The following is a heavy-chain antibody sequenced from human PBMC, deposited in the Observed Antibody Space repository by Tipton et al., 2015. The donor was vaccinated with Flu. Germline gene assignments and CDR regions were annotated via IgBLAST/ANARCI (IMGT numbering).Heavy chain of an antibody. CDR1: GGTFSSYA. J-gene: IGHJ6*03. Sequence: QSGPEVKKPGSSVKVSCKASGGTFSSYAISWVRQAPGQGLEWMGGIIPIFGTANYAQKFQGRVTITADESTSTAYMELSSLRSEDTAVYYCARTAQYCSSTSCYTYYYYYMDVWGKGTTVTVSS. CDR3: ARTAQYCSSTSCYTYYYYYMDV. CDR2: IIPIFGTA. D-gene: IGHD2-2*02. V-gene: IGHV1-69*01.